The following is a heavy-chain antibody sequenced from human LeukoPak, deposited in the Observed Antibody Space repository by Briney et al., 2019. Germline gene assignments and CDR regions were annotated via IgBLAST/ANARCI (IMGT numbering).Heavy chain of an antibody. V-gene: IGHV4-34*01. D-gene: IGHD3-10*01. Sequence: SETLSLTCAVYGGSFSGYYWSWIRQPPGKGLEWIGEINHSGSTNYNPSLKSRVTISVDTSKNQFSLKLSSVTAADTAVYYCARVGKGEYYFDYWGQGTLVTVSS. CDR3: ARVGKGEYYFDY. CDR2: INHSGST. CDR1: GGSFSGYY. J-gene: IGHJ4*02.